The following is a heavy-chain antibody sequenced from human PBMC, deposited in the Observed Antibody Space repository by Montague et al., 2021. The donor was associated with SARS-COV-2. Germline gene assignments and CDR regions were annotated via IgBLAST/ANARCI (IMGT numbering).Heavy chain of an antibody. Sequence: PALVKPTQTLTLTCTFSGFSLSTSGMCVSWIRQPPGKALEWLARIDWDDDKYYSTSLKTRLTFSKDTSKNQVVLTMTNMDPVDTATYYCARTHYYDSSGYHDAFDIWSQGTMVTVSS. D-gene: IGHD3-22*01. CDR2: IDWDDDK. CDR1: GFSLSTSGMC. V-gene: IGHV2-70*11. J-gene: IGHJ3*02. CDR3: ARTHYYDSSGYHDAFDI.